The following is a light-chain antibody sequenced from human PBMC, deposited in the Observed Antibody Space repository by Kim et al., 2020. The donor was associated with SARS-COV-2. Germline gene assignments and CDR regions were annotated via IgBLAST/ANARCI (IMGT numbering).Light chain of an antibody. J-gene: IGKJ4*01. V-gene: IGKV1-9*01. CDR3: QQLNSYPLT. CDR1: QDTSNF. Sequence: DIQLTQSPSFLSASVGHRVTITCRASQDTSNFLAWYQQRPGKAPKLLIYAASTLQSGVPSRFSGSGSGTEFALTISSLRPEDFATYYCQQLNSYPLTLGGGTKVDIK. CDR2: AAS.